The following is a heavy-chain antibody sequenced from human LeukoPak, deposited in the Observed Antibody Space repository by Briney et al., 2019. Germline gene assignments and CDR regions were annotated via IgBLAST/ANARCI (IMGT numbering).Heavy chain of an antibody. CDR1: GFTFSSYG. Sequence: PGGSLRLSCAASGFTFSSYGMHWFRQAPGKGLEWVAVIWYDGSNKYYADSVKGRFTISRDNSKNTLYLQMNSLRAEDTAVYYCAKDSDGVCYTCGFDYWGQGTLVTVSS. J-gene: IGHJ4*02. CDR3: AKDSDGVCYTCGFDY. V-gene: IGHV3-33*06. CDR2: IWYDGSNK. D-gene: IGHD2-8*01.